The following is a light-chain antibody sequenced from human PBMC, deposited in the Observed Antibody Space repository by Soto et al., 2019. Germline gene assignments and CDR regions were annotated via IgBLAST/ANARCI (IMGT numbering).Light chain of an antibody. CDR3: CSYAGSYVV. J-gene: IGLJ2*01. Sequence: QSVLTQPRSVSGSPGQSVTISCTGTSSDVGGYNYVSWYQQHPGKAPKLMIYDVSKRPSGVPDRFSGSKSGNTASLTISGLQAEDEADYDCCSYAGSYVVFGGGTKVTVL. CDR1: SSDVGGYNY. V-gene: IGLV2-11*01. CDR2: DVS.